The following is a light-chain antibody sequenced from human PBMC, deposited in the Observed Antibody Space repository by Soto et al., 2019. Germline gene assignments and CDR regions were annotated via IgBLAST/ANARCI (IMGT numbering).Light chain of an antibody. CDR2: GAS. Sequence: EIELTQSPSTLSLSAGERATLSCRASQSVSSSYLAWYQQKPGQAPRLLIYGASSRSTGIPDRFSGSGSGTDFTLTISRLQPEDFAVYYCQKYSSAPITFGQGTRLEIK. CDR1: QSVSSSY. CDR3: QKYSSAPIT. J-gene: IGKJ5*01. V-gene: IGKV3-20*01.